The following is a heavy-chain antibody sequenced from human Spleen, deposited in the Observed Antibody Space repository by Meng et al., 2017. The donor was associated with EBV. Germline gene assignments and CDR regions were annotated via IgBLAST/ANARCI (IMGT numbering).Heavy chain of an antibody. Sequence: QVQRAQSGAELKKHGASVKVSCKHSRYPFNGYYMYWVRHAPGLGLEWMGRINPNSGDTGYAQKFQGRVTMTRDTSINTAYMDLINVKSEDTALYYCARDVYGSGSYRSDPWGQGTLVTVSS. V-gene: IGHV1-2*06. CDR3: ARDVYGSGSYRSDP. J-gene: IGHJ5*02. D-gene: IGHD3-10*01. CDR1: RYPFNGYY. CDR2: INPNSGDT.